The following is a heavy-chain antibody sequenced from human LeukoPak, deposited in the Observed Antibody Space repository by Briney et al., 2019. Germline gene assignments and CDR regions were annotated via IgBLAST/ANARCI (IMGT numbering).Heavy chain of an antibody. D-gene: IGHD2-15*01. CDR3: AREEDCSGGICYLGNAFDI. CDR1: GGSFSGYY. V-gene: IGHV4-34*01. CDR2: INHSGST. J-gene: IGHJ3*02. Sequence: SETLSLTCAVYGGSFSGYYWSWIRQPPGKGLEWIGEINHSGSTNYNASLKSRVTISVDASKNQFSLKLSSVTAADTAVYYCAREEDCSGGICYLGNAFDIWGQGTMVTVSS.